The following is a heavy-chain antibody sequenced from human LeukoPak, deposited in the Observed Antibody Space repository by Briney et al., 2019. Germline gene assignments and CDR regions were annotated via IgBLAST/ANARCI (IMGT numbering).Heavy chain of an antibody. CDR3: ARDYYDSSGYYPDAFDI. CDR1: GYTFTGYY. J-gene: IGHJ3*02. D-gene: IGHD3-22*01. Sequence: ASVPVSCKSSGYTFTGYYMHGLRPPPAQGRAGMGWINPNSGGTNYAQKFQGRVTMTRDTSISTAYMELSRLRSDDTAVYYCARDYYDSSGYYPDAFDIWGQGTMVTVSS. CDR2: INPNSGGT. V-gene: IGHV1-2*02.